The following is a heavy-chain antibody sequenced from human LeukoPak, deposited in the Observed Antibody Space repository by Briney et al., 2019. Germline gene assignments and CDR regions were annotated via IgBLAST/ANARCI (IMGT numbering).Heavy chain of an antibody. CDR1: CGPISTYY. CDR3: ANKYGGNLFDT. CDR2: IYYSGTT. V-gene: IGHV4-59*08. Sequence: SETLSLTCSVSCGPISTYYWSWIRQPPGKGLEWIGYIYYSGTTNYNPTLKSRVTISGDTSKNQFSLRLSSVNAADTAVYSCANKYGGNLFDTWGQGTLVTVSS. D-gene: IGHD4-23*01. J-gene: IGHJ4*02.